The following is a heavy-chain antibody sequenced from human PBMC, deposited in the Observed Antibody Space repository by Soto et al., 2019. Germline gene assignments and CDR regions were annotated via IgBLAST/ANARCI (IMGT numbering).Heavy chain of an antibody. CDR3: ARPHIPGYCSGGSCHNWFDP. J-gene: IGHJ5*02. CDR2: INHSGST. CDR1: GGSFSGYY. D-gene: IGHD2-15*01. Sequence: QVQLQQWGAGLLKPSETLSLTCAVYGGSFSGYYWSWIRQPPGKGLEWIGEINHSGSTNYNPSLKSRVTISVDTSKNQFSLKLSSVTAADTAVYYCARPHIPGYCSGGSCHNWFDPWGQGTLVTVSS. V-gene: IGHV4-34*01.